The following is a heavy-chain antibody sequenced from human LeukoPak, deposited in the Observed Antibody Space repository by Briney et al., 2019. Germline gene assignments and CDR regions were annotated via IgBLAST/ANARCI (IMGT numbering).Heavy chain of an antibody. Sequence: LPGGSLRLSCAASGFTFSSYAMSWVRQAPGKGLEWVSAISGSGGSTYYADSVKGRFTISRDNSKNTLYLQMNSLRAEDTAVYYCAKARYNWNYLFDYWGQGTLVTASS. V-gene: IGHV3-23*01. D-gene: IGHD1-7*01. CDR1: GFTFSSYA. J-gene: IGHJ4*02. CDR3: AKARYNWNYLFDY. CDR2: ISGSGGST.